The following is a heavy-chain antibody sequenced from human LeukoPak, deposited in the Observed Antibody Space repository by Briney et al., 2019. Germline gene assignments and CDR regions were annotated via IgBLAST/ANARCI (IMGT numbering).Heavy chain of an antibody. CDR2: INEDGGEK. Sequence: PVGPLRLSCVSSSFIFSNCWMSWVRQTPGRWLDWVANINEDGGEKHYADSVKGRFTITRDNDKTSLYLQINSLRDEATAVYYCAAERRGSSYYDGKEAFAHWGQGTLVAVSS. CDR1: SFIFSNCW. J-gene: IGHJ4*02. CDR3: AAERRGSSYYDGKEAFAH. D-gene: IGHD4-23*01. V-gene: IGHV3-7*01.